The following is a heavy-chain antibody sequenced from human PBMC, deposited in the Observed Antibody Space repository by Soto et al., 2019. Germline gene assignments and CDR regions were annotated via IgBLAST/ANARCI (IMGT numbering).Heavy chain of an antibody. CDR2: IDWDDDK. V-gene: IGHV2-70*01. CDR3: ARADYDFWSGNAGGIDV. J-gene: IGHJ6*02. D-gene: IGHD3-3*01. Sequence: SGPTLVNPTQTLTLTCTFSGFSLSTSGMCVSWIRQPPGKALEWLALIDWDDDKYYSTSLKTRLTISKDTSKNQVVLTMTNMDPVDTATYYSARADYDFWSGNAGGIDVWGQGTPVTVS. CDR1: GFSLSTSGMC.